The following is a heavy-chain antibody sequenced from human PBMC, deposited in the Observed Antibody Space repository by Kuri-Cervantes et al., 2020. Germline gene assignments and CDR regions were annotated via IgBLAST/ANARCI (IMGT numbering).Heavy chain of an antibody. J-gene: IGHJ4*02. CDR2: ISYDGSNK. Sequence: GESLKISCAASGFTFSSYGMHWVRQAPGKGLEWVAVISYDGSNKYYADSVKGRFTISRDNSKNTLYLQMNSLRAEDTAVYYCARDVLFGYSYGSYYFDYWGQGTLVTVSS. D-gene: IGHD5-18*01. CDR1: GFTFSSYG. V-gene: IGHV3-30*03. CDR3: ARDVLFGYSYGSYYFDY.